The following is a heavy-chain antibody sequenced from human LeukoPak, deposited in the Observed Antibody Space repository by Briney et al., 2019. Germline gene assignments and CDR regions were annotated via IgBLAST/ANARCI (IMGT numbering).Heavy chain of an antibody. CDR3: ASSWFGELRSDY. D-gene: IGHD3-10*01. CDR2: ISYNGGRK. V-gene: IGHV3-30*14. J-gene: IGHJ4*02. Sequence: PGRSLRLSCVASGFIFSGYAIHWVRQAPGKGLEWVSLISYNGGRKEYADSVKGRFTISRDNSKNTLYLQMNSLRAEDTAVYYCASSWFGELRSDYWGQGTLVTVSS. CDR1: GFIFSGYA.